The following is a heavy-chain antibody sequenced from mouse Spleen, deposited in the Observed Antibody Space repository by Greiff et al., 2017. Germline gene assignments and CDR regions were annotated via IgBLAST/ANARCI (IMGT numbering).Heavy chain of an antibody. J-gene: IGHJ3*01. CDR2: ISSGSSTI. V-gene: IGHV5-17*01. D-gene: IGHD1-1*01. CDR1: GFTFSDYG. Sequence: EVKLVESGGGLVKPGGSLKLSCAASGFTFSDYGMHWVRQAPEKGLEWVAYISSGSSTIYYADTVKGRFTISRDNAKNTLFLQMTSLRSEDTAMYYCARDRYGWFAYWGQGTLVTVSA. CDR3: ARDRYGWFAY.